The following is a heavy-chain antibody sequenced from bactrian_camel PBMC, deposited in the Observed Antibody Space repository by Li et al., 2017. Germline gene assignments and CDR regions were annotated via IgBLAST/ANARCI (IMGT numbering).Heavy chain of an antibody. J-gene: IGHJ4*01. CDR1: GSTYSRLQSRWC. Sequence: QLVESGGGSVQAGGSLRLSCVGSGSTYSRLQSRWCMGWFRQAPGNEREGVGTFYTGGSSTFYADSVEGRFTISRDNSQKTLYLQMDSLKPDDSATYYCASSRAWRCDAIPYTYWGQGTQVTVS. V-gene: IGHV3S28*01. D-gene: IGHD2*01. CDR2: FYTGGSST. CDR3: ASSRAWRCDAIPYTY.